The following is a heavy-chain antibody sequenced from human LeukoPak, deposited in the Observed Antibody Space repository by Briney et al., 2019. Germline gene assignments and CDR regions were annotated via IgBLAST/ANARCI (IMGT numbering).Heavy chain of an antibody. Sequence: ASVKVSCKASGYTFTSYDINWVRQATGQGLEWMGWVNPNSANTAYAQKFQGRVTMTRNTSISTAYMELSSLRSEDTAVYYCARGRQLWWFDYWGQGTLVTVSS. CDR3: ARGRQLWWFDY. CDR1: GYTFTSYD. D-gene: IGHD5-18*01. CDR2: VNPNSANT. V-gene: IGHV1-8*01. J-gene: IGHJ4*02.